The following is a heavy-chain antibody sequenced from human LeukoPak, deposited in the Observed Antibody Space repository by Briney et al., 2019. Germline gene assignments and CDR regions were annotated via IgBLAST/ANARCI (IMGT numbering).Heavy chain of an antibody. CDR2: IYRSGST. CDR3: AKVWGSYRYAPNHFDY. D-gene: IGHD3-16*02. J-gene: IGHJ4*02. Sequence: PGGSLRLSCAASGFTFSSYSMNWIRQPPGKGLEWIGSIYRSGSTYYNPSLKSRVTISIDTSKNQFSLKLNSVAAADTAVYYCAKVWGSYRYAPNHFDYWGQGTLVTVSS. V-gene: IGHV4-38-2*01. CDR1: GFTFSSYS.